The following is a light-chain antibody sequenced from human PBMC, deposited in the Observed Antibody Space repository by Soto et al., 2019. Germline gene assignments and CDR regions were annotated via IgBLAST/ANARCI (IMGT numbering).Light chain of an antibody. Sequence: ETVLTQSPGTLSLSAGERATLSCRASQSVSSSYLAWYQQKPGQAPRLLIYDASSRATGIPDRFSGSGSGTDFTLTISRLEPEDFAVYYCQQYVRSPPSWTFCQGTKVEIK. V-gene: IGKV3-20*01. CDR1: QSVSSSY. CDR3: QQYVRSPPSWT. J-gene: IGKJ1*01. CDR2: DAS.